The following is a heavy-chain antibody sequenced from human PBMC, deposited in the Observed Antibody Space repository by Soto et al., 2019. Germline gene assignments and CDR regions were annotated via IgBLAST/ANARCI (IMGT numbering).Heavy chain of an antibody. CDR1: GYTFTSYA. CDR3: ARDLGGWPDY. J-gene: IGHJ4*02. Sequence: ASVKVSCKASGYTFTSYALHWVRQAPGQRLEWMGWINAGNGNTKYSQKFQGRVTITKDTSATTAYMELSSLRSEDTAVYYCARDLGGWPDYWGPGTLVTVSS. V-gene: IGHV1-3*01. D-gene: IGHD2-15*01. CDR2: INAGNGNT.